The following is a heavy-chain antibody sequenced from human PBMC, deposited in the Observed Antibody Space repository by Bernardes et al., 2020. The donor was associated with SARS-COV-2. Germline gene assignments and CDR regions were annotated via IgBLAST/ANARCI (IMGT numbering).Heavy chain of an antibody. CDR2: IYTSGST. CDR3: ARAGYSSSWFSIEYFQH. D-gene: IGHD6-13*01. V-gene: IGHV4-61*02. CDR1: GGSISSGSYY. J-gene: IGHJ1*01. Sequence: SETLSLTCTVSGGSISSGSYYWSWLRQPAGKGLEWTGRIYTSGSTNYNPSLKSRVTISVDTSKNQFSLKLSSVTAADTAVYYCARAGYSSSWFSIEYFQHWGQGTLVTVSS.